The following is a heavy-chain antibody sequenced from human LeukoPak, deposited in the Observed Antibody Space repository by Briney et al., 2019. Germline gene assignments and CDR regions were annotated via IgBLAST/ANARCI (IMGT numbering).Heavy chain of an antibody. CDR2: IYYSGST. Sequence: SETLSLTCTVSGGSISSYYWSWIRQPPGKGLEWIGYIYYSGSTNYNPSPKSRVTISVDTSKNQFSLKLSSVTAADTAVYYCARHEAYCSGGSCPNWFDPWGQGTLVTVSS. J-gene: IGHJ5*02. CDR3: ARHEAYCSGGSCPNWFDP. D-gene: IGHD2-15*01. CDR1: GGSISSYY. V-gene: IGHV4-59*08.